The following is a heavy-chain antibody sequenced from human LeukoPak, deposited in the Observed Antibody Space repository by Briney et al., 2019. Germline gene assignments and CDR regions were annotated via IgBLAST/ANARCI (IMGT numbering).Heavy chain of an antibody. CDR1: GGSFSGYY. J-gene: IGHJ4*02. D-gene: IGHD3-22*01. CDR3: ARVGGYYDSIGTCDY. CDR2: INHSGST. Sequence: SETLSLTCAVYGGSFSGYYWSWIRQPPGKGLEWIGEINHSGSTNYNPSLKSRVTISVDTSKNQFSLKLSSVTAADTAVYYCARVGGYYDSIGTCDYWGQGTLVTVSS. V-gene: IGHV4-34*01.